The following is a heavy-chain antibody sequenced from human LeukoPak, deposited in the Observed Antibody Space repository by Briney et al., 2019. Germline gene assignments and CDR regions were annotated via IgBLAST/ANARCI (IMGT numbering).Heavy chain of an antibody. V-gene: IGHV1-8*01. J-gene: IGHJ4*02. D-gene: IGHD1-26*01. CDR2: MNPDTGDT. CDR1: GYTFTGYD. CDR3: TRGSLSGSSRDY. Sequence: ASVKVSCKASGYTFTGYDINWVRQATGQGLEWMGWMNPDTGDTGYAQKFQGRVTMTRNTSIDTAYMELSGLRSEDPAVYYCTRGSLSGSSRDYWGQGTLVTVSS.